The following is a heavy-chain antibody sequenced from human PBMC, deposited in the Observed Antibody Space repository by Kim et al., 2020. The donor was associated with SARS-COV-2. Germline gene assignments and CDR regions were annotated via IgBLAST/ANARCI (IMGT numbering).Heavy chain of an antibody. CDR1: GFTFSSYW. J-gene: IGHJ4*02. Sequence: GGSLRLSCAASGFTFSSYWMSWVRQAPGKGLEWVANIKQDGSEKYYVDSVKGRFTISRDNAKNSLYLQMNSLRAEDTAVYYCARDAPSSGYYGGFDYWGQGTLVTVSS. CDR2: IKQDGSEK. D-gene: IGHD3-22*01. CDR3: ARDAPSSGYYGGFDY. V-gene: IGHV3-7*01.